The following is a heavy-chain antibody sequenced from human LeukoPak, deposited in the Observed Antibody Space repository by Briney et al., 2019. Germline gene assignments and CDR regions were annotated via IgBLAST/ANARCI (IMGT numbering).Heavy chain of an antibody. CDR1: GFTFDDYA. V-gene: IGHV3-9*01. Sequence: GGSLRLSYAASGFTFDDYAMHWVRQAPGKGLEWVSGISWNSGSIGYADSVKGRFTISRDNSKNTLYLQMNSLRAEDTAVYYCARERGSGYPDAFDIWGQGTMVTVSS. D-gene: IGHD3-22*01. J-gene: IGHJ3*02. CDR3: ARERGSGYPDAFDI. CDR2: ISWNSGSI.